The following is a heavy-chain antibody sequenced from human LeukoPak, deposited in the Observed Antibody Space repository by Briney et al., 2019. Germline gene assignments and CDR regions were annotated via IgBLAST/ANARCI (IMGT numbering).Heavy chain of an antibody. CDR1: GFTFSRYG. J-gene: IGHJ4*02. D-gene: IGHD3-22*01. V-gene: IGHV3-33*01. CDR2: AYDDGGNQ. CDR3: ATGSGYYYDH. Sequence: PGGSLRLSCAASGFTFSRYGMHWVRQAPGKGLEWAAVAYDDGGNQYYADSVKGRFTISKDISKNTLYVQMNSLRAEDTAVYYCATGSGYYYDHWGQGTLVTVSS.